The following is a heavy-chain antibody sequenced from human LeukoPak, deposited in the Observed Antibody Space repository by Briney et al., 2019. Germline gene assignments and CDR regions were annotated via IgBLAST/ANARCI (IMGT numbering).Heavy chain of an antibody. CDR1: GFSFSNSA. CDR2: ISASGDST. V-gene: IGHV3-23*01. CDR3: AKGSISVAVVVQIDY. Sequence: GGSLRLSCAASGFSFSNSAMYWVRQAPGKGLEWVSGISASGDSTYYADSVRGPFTISRDNSKNTLYLQMDGLRAEDTAVYYCAKGSISVAVVVQIDYWGQGTLVAVSS. D-gene: IGHD3-22*01. J-gene: IGHJ4*02.